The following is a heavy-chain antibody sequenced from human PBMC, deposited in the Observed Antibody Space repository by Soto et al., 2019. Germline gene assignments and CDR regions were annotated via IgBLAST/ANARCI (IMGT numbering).Heavy chain of an antibody. CDR2: IYSGGNT. V-gene: IGHV3-66*04. CDR1: GFTVSTNY. Sequence: PGGSLRLSCAASGFTVSTNYMSWVRQAPGKGLEWVSIIYSGGNTNYADSVKGRFTISRDNSKNTVCLRMNSLRAEDTAVCYCVRQLRRNDGMDVWGQGTTVTVSS. J-gene: IGHJ6*02. CDR3: VRQLRRNDGMDV. D-gene: IGHD2-15*01.